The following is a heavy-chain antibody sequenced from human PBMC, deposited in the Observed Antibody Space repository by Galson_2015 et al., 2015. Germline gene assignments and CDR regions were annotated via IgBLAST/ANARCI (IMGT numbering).Heavy chain of an antibody. J-gene: IGHJ4*02. V-gene: IGHV4-31*03. CDR2: IYYSGST. Sequence: TLSLTCTVSGGSISSGGYYWSWIRQHPGKGLEWIGYIYYSGSTYYNPSLKSRVTISVDTSKNQFSLKLSSVTAADTAVYYCARDHRFGWDYWGQGTLVTVSS. CDR1: GGSISSGGYY. CDR3: ARDHRFGWDY. D-gene: IGHD5-18*01.